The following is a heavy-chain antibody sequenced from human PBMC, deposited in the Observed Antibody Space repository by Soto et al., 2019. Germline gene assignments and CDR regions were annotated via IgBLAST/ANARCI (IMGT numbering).Heavy chain of an antibody. D-gene: IGHD4-17*01. Sequence: GGSLRLSCAASGFTFSSYAMSWVRQAPGKGLEWVSAISGSGGSTYYADSVKGRFTISRDNSKNTLYLQMNSLRAEDTAVYYCAKGLTDYGGTLYYFDYWGQGTLVTVSS. CDR3: AKGLTDYGGTLYYFDY. CDR2: ISGSGGST. V-gene: IGHV3-23*01. CDR1: GFTFSSYA. J-gene: IGHJ4*02.